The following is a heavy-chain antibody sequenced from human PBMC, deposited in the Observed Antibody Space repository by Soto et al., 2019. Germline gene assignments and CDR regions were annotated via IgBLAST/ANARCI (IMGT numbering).Heavy chain of an antibody. V-gene: IGHV4-4*07. CDR2: IYTSGST. Sequence: PSETLSLTCTVSGGSISSYYWSWIRQPAGKGLEWIGRIYTSGSTNYNPSLKSRVTMSVDTSKNQFSLKLSSVAAADTAVYYCARGGGSKGSGWYNYYYGMDVWGQGTTVTVSS. J-gene: IGHJ6*02. D-gene: IGHD6-19*01. CDR1: GGSISSYY. CDR3: ARGGGSKGSGWYNYYYGMDV.